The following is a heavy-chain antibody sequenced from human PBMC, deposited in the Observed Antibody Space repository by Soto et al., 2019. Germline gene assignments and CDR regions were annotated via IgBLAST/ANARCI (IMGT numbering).Heavy chain of an antibody. CDR2: FRTGGDDATT. V-gene: IGHV3-23*01. D-gene: IGHD6-6*01. CDR1: GFTFSSYS. Sequence: PGGSLRLSCAASGFTFSSYSMSWVRQAPGKGLEWVSGFRTGGDDATTYYADSVKGRFTISRDNSKNMLFLQMNSLRAEDTAVYYCAKDPVYSSSNWFDPWGQGTLVTVSA. CDR3: AKDPVYSSSNWFDP. J-gene: IGHJ5*02.